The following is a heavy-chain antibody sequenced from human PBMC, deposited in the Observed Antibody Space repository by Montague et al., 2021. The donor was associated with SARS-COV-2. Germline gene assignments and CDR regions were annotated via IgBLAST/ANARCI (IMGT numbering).Heavy chain of an antibody. CDR3: ARGGGNSADYYNYTMDV. CDR1: GGSISSYY. V-gene: IGHV4-59*01. J-gene: IGHJ6*02. Sequence: SETPSLTCTVSGGSISSYYWTWIRQPPGKGLESIGYIYHNGSTKYNPSLKSRVTISVGTSKNQFSLKLSSVSVADTAVYYCARGGGNSADYYNYTMDVWGQGTTVTVFS. D-gene: IGHD4-23*01. CDR2: IYHNGST.